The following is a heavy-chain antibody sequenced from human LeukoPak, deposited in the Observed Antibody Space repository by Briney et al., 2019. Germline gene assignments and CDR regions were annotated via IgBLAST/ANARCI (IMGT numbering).Heavy chain of an antibody. CDR2: IYYSGST. CDR3: ARDVMGLGHYYYYMDV. CDR1: GGSISSYY. Sequence: PSETLSLTCTVSGGSISSYYWSWIRQPPGKGLEWIGYIYYSGSTNYNPSLKSRVTISVDTSKNQFSLKLSSVTAADTAVYYCARDVMGLGHYYYYMDVWGKGTTVTVSS. J-gene: IGHJ6*03. V-gene: IGHV4-59*12. D-gene: IGHD6-19*01.